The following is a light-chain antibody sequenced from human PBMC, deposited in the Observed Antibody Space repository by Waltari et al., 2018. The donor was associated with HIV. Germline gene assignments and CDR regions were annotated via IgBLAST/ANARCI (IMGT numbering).Light chain of an antibody. Sequence: SYVLTQPPSVSVAPGPTARITCWGNNIGTRSVHWYQQKPAQAPVLVVHDDSDRPSGIPERYSGSNSGNTATVTISRVEAGDEADYYCQVWDNGSDHPVIFGGGTKLTVL. CDR2: DDS. V-gene: IGLV3-21*02. J-gene: IGLJ2*01. CDR3: QVWDNGSDHPVI. CDR1: NIGTRS.